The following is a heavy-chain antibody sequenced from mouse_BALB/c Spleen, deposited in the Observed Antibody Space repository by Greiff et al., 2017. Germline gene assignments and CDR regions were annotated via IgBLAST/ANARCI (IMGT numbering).Heavy chain of an antibody. Sequence: EVMLVESGGGLVQPGGSLKLSCAASGFTFSSFGMHWVRQAPEEGLEWVAYISSGSSTIYYADTVKGRFTISRDNPKNTQFLQMTSLRSEDTAIYYCGRGGQGAMDYWGQGTSVTVSS. CDR3: GRGGQGAMDY. J-gene: IGHJ4*01. CDR1: GFTFSSFG. CDR2: ISSGSSTI. V-gene: IGHV5-17*02.